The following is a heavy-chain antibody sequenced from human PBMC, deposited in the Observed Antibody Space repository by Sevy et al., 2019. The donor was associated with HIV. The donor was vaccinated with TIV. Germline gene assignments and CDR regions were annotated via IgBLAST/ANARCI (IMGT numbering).Heavy chain of an antibody. Sequence: GGSLRLSCEASGFTFSSYWMHWVRQVPGKGLVRVSRIDPDGSRTSYVDSVKGRFTISRDNAKNTLYLQMNSLRGEDTALYYCAKDFDWPSGYWGQGTLVIVSS. CDR2: IDPDGSRT. D-gene: IGHD3-9*01. J-gene: IGHJ4*02. CDR3: AKDFDWPSGY. CDR1: GFTFSSYW. V-gene: IGHV3-74*01.